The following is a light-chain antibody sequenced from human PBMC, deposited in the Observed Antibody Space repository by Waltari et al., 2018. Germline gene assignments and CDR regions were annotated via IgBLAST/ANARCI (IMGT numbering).Light chain of an antibody. CDR2: DAS. J-gene: IGKJ4*01. CDR3: QQYGSSPLT. CDR1: QSVRSNY. Sequence: EIVLTQSPGTLSLSPGERATLSCRATQSVRSNYLAWYQQKPGQAPRLLIYDASNRATGIPDRFSGSGSGTDFTLTISRLEPEDFAVYYCQQYGSSPLTFGGGTKVEIK. V-gene: IGKV3-20*01.